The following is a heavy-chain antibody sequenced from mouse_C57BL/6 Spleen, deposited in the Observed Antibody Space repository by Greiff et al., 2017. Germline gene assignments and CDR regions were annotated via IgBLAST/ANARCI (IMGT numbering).Heavy chain of an antibody. J-gene: IGHJ4*01. V-gene: IGHV1-53*01. CDR2: INPSNGGP. D-gene: IGHD1-1*01. CDR3: ASYYYGSSYHYAMDY. CDR1: GYTFTSYW. Sequence: QVQLQQPGTELVKPGASVKLSCKASGYTFTSYWMHWVKQRPGQGLEWIGNINPSNGGPNYNEKFKSKATLAVDKSSSTAYMQLSSLTSEDSAVYYCASYYYGSSYHYAMDYWGQGTSVTVSS.